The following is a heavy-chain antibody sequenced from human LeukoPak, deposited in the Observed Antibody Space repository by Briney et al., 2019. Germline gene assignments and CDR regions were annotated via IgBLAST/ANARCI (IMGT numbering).Heavy chain of an antibody. CDR2: IYYSGST. CDR3: ARPYYYHMDV. V-gene: IGHV4-39*07. CDR1: GGSISSSSYY. J-gene: IGHJ6*03. Sequence: SETLSLTCTVSGGSISSSSYYWGWIRQPPGKGLEWIGSIYYSGSTYYNPSLESRVTISVDKSKNQFSLKLNSVTAADTAVYYCARPYYYHMDVWGKGTTVTVSS.